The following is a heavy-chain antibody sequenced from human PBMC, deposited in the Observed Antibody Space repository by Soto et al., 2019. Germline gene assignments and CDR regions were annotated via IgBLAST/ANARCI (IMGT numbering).Heavy chain of an antibody. CDR3: ARDPAGSTRPYYYGMDV. J-gene: IGHJ6*02. CDR1: GFTFNTYS. D-gene: IGHD2-2*01. V-gene: IGHV3-21*01. Sequence: PGGSLRLSCAASGFTFNTYSINWVRQAPGKGLEWVSFISSRNSFIYYADSVRGRFTISRDNAKNSVFLQMNSLRVEDTAVYYCARDPAGSTRPYYYGMDVWGQGTTVTVSS. CDR2: ISSRNSFI.